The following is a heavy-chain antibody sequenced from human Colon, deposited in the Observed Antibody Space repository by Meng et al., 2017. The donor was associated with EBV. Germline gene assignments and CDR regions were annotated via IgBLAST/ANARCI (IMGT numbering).Heavy chain of an antibody. Sequence: QVQLVESGSELKKPGASWDVSCTASGYSFTSYASKWVRQAPGQGIELMGLINTNTGNTTYAQGFTGRFVFSLDTSVSTAYLQIRSLKAEANAVYYCARGDYDDSSGLDYWGQGTLVTVSS. CDR1: GYSFTSYA. D-gene: IGHD3-22*01. CDR3: ARGDYDDSSGLDY. CDR2: INTNTGNT. V-gene: IGHV7-4-1*01. J-gene: IGHJ4*02.